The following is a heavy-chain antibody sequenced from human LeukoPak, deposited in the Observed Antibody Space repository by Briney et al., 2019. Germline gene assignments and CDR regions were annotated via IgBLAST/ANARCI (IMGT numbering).Heavy chain of an antibody. J-gene: IGHJ4*02. D-gene: IGHD2-15*01. CDR3: ATTQTFDY. V-gene: IGHV3-7*03. Sequence: GGSLRLSCIASGFTFSSYWMSWVRQAPGKGLEWVANIKQDGSEKYYMDSVKGRFSISRDNAKNSLNLQMNNLRAEDTAVYCATTQTFDYWGQGTLVTVSS. CDR2: IKQDGSEK. CDR1: GFTFSSYW.